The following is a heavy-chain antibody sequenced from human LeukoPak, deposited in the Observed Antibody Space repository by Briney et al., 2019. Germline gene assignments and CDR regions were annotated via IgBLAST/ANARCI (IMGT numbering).Heavy chain of an antibody. CDR2: ICSSDNSR. J-gene: IGHJ4*02. CDR3: AKQTTTSCYTGSDY. Sequence: GGSLRLSCVASGFTFSSYAMSWVRQAPGKGLEWVSGICSSDNSRYYADSVKGRFTISRDNSKNTLYLQINGLRADDTAVYYCAKQTTTSCYTGSDYWGRGTLVTVSS. V-gene: IGHV3-23*01. D-gene: IGHD2-2*02. CDR1: GFTFSSYA.